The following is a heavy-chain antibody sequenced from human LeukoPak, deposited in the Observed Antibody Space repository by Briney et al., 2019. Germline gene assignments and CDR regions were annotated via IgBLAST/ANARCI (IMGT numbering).Heavy chain of an antibody. CDR1: GFTFSSYW. J-gene: IGHJ4*02. CDR3: ARNLYSVVRDFDD. V-gene: IGHV3-74*01. D-gene: IGHD3-10*01. Sequence: GGSLRLSCAASGFTFSSYWMHWVRQAPGKGLVWVSRINSDGSSTSYADSVKGRFTISRDNAKNTLYLQMNILRAEDTAVYYCARNLYSVVRDFDDWGQGTLVTVSS. CDR2: INSDGSST.